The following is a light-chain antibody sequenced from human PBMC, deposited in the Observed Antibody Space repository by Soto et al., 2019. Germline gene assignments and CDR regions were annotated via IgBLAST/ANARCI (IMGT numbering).Light chain of an antibody. Sequence: QSALTQPPSESGSPGQSVAISCTGTSSDVGGYNYVSWYQQHPGKAPKLMIYEVTKRPSGVPDRFSGSKSGNTASLTVSGLQAEDEADYYWSSYAGSNNFWVFGGGTKLTVL. CDR3: SSYAGSNNFWV. V-gene: IGLV2-8*01. J-gene: IGLJ3*02. CDR1: SSDVGGYNY. CDR2: EVT.